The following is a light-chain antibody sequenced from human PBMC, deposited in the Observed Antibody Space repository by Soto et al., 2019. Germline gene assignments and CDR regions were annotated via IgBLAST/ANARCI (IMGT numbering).Light chain of an antibody. CDR3: QQFNSYPSSFT. V-gene: IGKV1-13*02. CDR1: QGISSA. J-gene: IGKJ3*01. Sequence: AIQLTQSPSSLSASVGDRVTITCRASQGISSALAWYQQKPGKAPKLLIYDASSLESGVPSRFSGSGSGTDFTLIISSLQPEDFATYYCQQFNSYPSSFTFGPGTKVDIK. CDR2: DAS.